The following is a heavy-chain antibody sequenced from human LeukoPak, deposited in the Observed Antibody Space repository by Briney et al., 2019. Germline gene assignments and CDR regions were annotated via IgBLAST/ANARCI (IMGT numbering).Heavy chain of an antibody. V-gene: IGHV3-30*02. J-gene: IGHJ6*03. CDR3: AKDPLQYYYYYYYMDV. D-gene: IGHD4-11*01. CDR1: GCILRSYG. CDR2: IRYDGSNK. Sequence: GGSLRLYCAASGCILRSYGMHWVRQAPGKGLEGVAFIRYDGSNKYYADSVKGRFTISRDNSKNTQYLQTNSLRAEDTAVYYCAKDPLQYYYYYYYMDVWGKGTTVTVSS.